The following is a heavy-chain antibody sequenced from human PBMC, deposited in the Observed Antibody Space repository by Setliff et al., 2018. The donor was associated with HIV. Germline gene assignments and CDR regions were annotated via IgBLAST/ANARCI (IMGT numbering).Heavy chain of an antibody. CDR2: ISGSSDYI. CDR3: ARAIFGVVDVSYYYMDV. CDR1: GFTFSSYN. Sequence: GGSLRLSCAASGFTFSSYNMNWVRQAPGKGLEWVSSISGSSDYIYYADSVKGRFTISRDTAKNSLFLQMNSLRAEDTAVYYCARAIFGVVDVSYYYMDVWGRGTTVTVSS. J-gene: IGHJ6*03. D-gene: IGHD3-3*01. V-gene: IGHV3-21*01.